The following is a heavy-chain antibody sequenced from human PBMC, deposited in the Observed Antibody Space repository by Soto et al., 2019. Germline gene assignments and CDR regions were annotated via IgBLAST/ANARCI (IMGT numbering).Heavy chain of an antibody. D-gene: IGHD4-17*01. CDR2: IINSGTT. V-gene: IGHV4-34*12. CDR3: ARDDPVTRTIDY. CDR1: GESFSGYY. Sequence: QVQLQQWGAGLLKPSETLSLTCVVYGESFSGYYWTWIRQPPGQGLEWIGGIINSGTTNYNPSLRSRVSMSVYTSNNQFSLNLNSVTAADTAVYYCARDDPVTRTIDYWGQRTLVTVSS. J-gene: IGHJ4*02.